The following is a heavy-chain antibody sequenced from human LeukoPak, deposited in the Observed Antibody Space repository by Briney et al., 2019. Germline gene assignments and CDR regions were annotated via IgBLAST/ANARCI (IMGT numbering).Heavy chain of an antibody. J-gene: IGHJ6*03. CDR1: GGSINNYY. CDR3: ARGGYEYYYMDV. Sequence: PSETLSLTCTVPGGSINNYYWTWIRQPAGKGLEWIGRIYTSGSTNYNPSLKSRVTMSVDTSKSQFSLKLSSVTAADTAVYYCARGGYEYYYMDVWGKGTTVTVSS. D-gene: IGHD3-16*01. V-gene: IGHV4-4*07. CDR2: IYTSGST.